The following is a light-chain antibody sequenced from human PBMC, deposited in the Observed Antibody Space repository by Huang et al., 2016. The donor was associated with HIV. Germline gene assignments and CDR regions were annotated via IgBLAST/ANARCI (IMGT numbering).Light chain of an antibody. CDR2: GVS. CDR3: QQYGSSPLT. CDR1: QSVRSSS. J-gene: IGKJ4*01. V-gene: IGKV3-20*01. Sequence: EIVLTQSPGTLSLSPGERATLSCRASQSVRSSSLAWYQQKPDQSPRLLIFGVSNRATAIPDRCSGSGSATDFTLTISRLEPEDFAVYYCQQYGSSPLTFGGGTKVEIK.